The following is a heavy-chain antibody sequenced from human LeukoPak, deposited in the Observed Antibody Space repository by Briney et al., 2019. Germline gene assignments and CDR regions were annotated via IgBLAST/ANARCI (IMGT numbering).Heavy chain of an antibody. CDR1: GGSISSYY. D-gene: IGHD2-2*01. CDR3: AREAVVPAAPEDYFDY. V-gene: IGHV4-4*07. J-gene: IGHJ4*02. CDR2: IYTSGST. Sequence: SETLSLTCTVSGGSISSYYWSWIRQPAGKGLEWIGRIYTSGSTNYNPSLKSRITMSVDTSKNQFSLKLSSVTAADTAVYYCAREAVVPAAPEDYFDYWGQGTLVTVSS.